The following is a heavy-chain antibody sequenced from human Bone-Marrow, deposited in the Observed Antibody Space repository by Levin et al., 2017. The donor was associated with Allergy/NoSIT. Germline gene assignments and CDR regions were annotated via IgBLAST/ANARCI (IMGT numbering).Heavy chain of an antibody. CDR1: GFNFAGYG. D-gene: IGHD2-21*02. CDR2: IDWNSGVM. J-gene: IGHJ4*02. V-gene: IGHV3-9*01. Sequence: LSLTCAASGFNFAGYGMHWVRQTPRKGLEWVAGIDWNSGVMVYADSVKGRFTISRDNAKNSLYLQMNSLRGEDKALYYCVKDNDRDSVGPFDYWGQGTLVTVSS. CDR3: VKDNDRDSVGPFDY.